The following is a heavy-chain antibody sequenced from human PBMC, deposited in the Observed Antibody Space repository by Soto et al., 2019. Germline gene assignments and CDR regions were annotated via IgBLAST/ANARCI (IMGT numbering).Heavy chain of an antibody. V-gene: IGHV3-48*02. D-gene: IGHD4-4*01. CDR2: ISSSSSTI. J-gene: IGHJ6*02. CDR1: GFTFSSYS. CDR3: ARDRTTVKKEYGMDV. Sequence: GGSLRLSCAASGFTFSSYSMNWVRQAPGKGLEWVSYISSSSSTIYYADSVKGRFTISRDNAKNSLYLQMNSLRDEDTAVYYCARDRTTVKKEYGMDVWGQGTTVTVSS.